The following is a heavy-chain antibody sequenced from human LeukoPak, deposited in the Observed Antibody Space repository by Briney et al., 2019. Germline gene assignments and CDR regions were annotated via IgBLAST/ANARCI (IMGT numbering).Heavy chain of an antibody. CDR1: GGSISSSSYY. CDR2: IYYSGST. D-gene: IGHD2-8*01. CDR3: ARAGELMARNWFDP. Sequence: SETLSLTCTVSGGSISSSSYYWGWIRQPPGKGLEWIGSIYYSGSTYYNPSLKSRVTISVDTSKNQFSLKLSSVTAADTAVYYCARAGELMARNWFDPWGQGTLVTVSS. V-gene: IGHV4-39*01. J-gene: IGHJ5*02.